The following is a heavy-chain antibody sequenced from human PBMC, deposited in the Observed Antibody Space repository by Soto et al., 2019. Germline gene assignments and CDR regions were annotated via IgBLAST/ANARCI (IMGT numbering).Heavy chain of an antibody. V-gene: IGHV5-51*01. Sequence: GESLKISWKASGYDFTNYWIAWVRQTPGTGLEWMGMIYPGDSDIRYNPSFRGRVTISADKSITSAFVQWGSLKASDSAIYYCARFRAPRRQLISMSFHLWGLGTLVTVSS. D-gene: IGHD6-13*01. CDR3: ARFRAPRRQLISMSFHL. J-gene: IGHJ4*03. CDR2: IYPGDSDI. CDR1: GYDFTNYW.